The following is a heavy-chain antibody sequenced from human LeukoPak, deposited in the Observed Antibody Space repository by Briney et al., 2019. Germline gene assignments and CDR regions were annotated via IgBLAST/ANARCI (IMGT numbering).Heavy chain of an antibody. Sequence: SETLSLTCTVSGGSISSYYWGWIRQPPGKGLEWIGYIYYSGSTNYNPSLTSRVTISLDTSKNQFSLKLSSVTAADTAVYYCARRRGDFWSDYYAFDYWGQGTLVTISS. CDR1: GGSISSYY. CDR2: IYYSGST. V-gene: IGHV4-59*08. J-gene: IGHJ4*02. CDR3: ARRRGDFWSDYYAFDY. D-gene: IGHD3-3*01.